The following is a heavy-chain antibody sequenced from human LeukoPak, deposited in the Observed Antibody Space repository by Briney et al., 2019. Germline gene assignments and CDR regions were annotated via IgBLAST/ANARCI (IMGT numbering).Heavy chain of an antibody. D-gene: IGHD6-13*01. Sequence: GGSLRLSCAASGFTFSSYWMSWVRQAPGKGLEWVANIKQDGSEKYYVDSVKGRFTISRDNAKNSLYLQMNSLRAEDTAVYYCAREGGGSWAYFDYWGQGTLVTVSS. J-gene: IGHJ4*02. CDR2: IKQDGSEK. CDR1: GFTFSSYW. CDR3: AREGGGSWAYFDY. V-gene: IGHV3-7*01.